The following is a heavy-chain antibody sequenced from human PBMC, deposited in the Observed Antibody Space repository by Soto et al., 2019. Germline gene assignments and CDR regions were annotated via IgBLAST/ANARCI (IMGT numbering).Heavy chain of an antibody. CDR2: IYYSGSA. CDR3: ARDGYGDYGLRAFDI. V-gene: IGHV4-59*01. Sequence: SETLSLTCTVSGGSISSYYWSWIRQPPGKGLEWIGYIYYSGSANYNPSLKSRVTISVDTSKNQFSLKLSSVTAADTAVYYCARDGYGDYGLRAFDIWGQGTMVTVSS. CDR1: GGSISSYY. D-gene: IGHD4-17*01. J-gene: IGHJ3*02.